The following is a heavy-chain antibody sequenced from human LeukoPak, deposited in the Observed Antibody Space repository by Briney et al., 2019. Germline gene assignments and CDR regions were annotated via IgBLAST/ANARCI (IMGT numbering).Heavy chain of an antibody. CDR1: GFTFSSYA. CDR2: ISYDGSNK. Sequence: GRSLRLSCAASGFTFSSYAMHWVRQAPGKGLEWVAVISYDGSNKYYADSVKGRFTISRDNSKNTLYLQMNSLRAEDTAVYYCAKGYMLGFDYWGQGTLVTVSS. CDR3: AKGYMLGFDY. J-gene: IGHJ4*02. D-gene: IGHD2-8*01. V-gene: IGHV3-30*04.